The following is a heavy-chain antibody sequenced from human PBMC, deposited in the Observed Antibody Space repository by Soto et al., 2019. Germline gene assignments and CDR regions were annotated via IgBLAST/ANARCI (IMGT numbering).Heavy chain of an antibody. CDR1: GFTFSSYG. CDR3: ARGDCSTSCYHIDY. V-gene: IGHV3-33*01. J-gene: IGHJ4*02. CDR2: IWYDGSNK. Sequence: GGSLRLSCAASGFTFSSYGMHWVRQAPGKWLEWVAVIWYDGSNKYYADSVKGRFTISRDNSKNTLYLQMNSLRAEDTAVYYCARGDCSTSCYHIDYWGQGTLVTVSS. D-gene: IGHD2-2*01.